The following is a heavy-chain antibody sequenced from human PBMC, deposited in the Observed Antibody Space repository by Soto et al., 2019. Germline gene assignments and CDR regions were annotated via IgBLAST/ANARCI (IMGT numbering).Heavy chain of an antibody. CDR1: GGTISGYY. CDR2: SYSSGNT. D-gene: IGHD3-3*01. CDR3: ARGQRFSDCFEP. J-gene: IGHJ5*02. Sequence: SETLSLTCSVSGGTISGYYWTCIRQPAGKGLEGIGRSYSSGNTKYNPSLQSRVTMSLDTSNNQFSLRLTSVTAADTAVYYCARGQRFSDCFEPWVQGTLVTVS. V-gene: IGHV4-4*07.